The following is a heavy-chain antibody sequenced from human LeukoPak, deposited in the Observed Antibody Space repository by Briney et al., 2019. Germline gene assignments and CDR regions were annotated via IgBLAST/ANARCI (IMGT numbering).Heavy chain of an antibody. J-gene: IGHJ6*02. CDR3: ARFIFGYYGMDV. D-gene: IGHD3-10*02. CDR1: GFTFSDYY. V-gene: IGHV3-11*01. CDR2: ISSSGSNI. Sequence: GGSLRLSCAASGFTFSDYYMSWIRQAPGKGLEWVSYISSSGSNIYYAGSVKGRFTVSRDNAKNSLYLQINSLRAEDTAVYYCARFIFGYYGMDVWGQGTTVTVSS.